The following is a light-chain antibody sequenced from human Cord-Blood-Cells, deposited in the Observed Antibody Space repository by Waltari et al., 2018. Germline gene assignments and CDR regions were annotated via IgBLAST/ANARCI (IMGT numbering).Light chain of an antibody. Sequence: QSALTQPASVSGSPGQSITISCTGTSSDVGSYNLVSWYQQHPVKAPKLMIYERSKRPSGVSNRCSGSKSGNTASLTISGLQAEDEADYYCCSYAGSSTFVVFGGGTKLTVL. V-gene: IGLV2-23*03. CDR3: CSYAGSSTFVV. J-gene: IGLJ3*02. CDR2: ERS. CDR1: SSDVGSYNL.